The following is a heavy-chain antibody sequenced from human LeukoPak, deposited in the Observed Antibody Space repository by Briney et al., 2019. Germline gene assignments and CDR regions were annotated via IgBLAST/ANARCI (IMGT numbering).Heavy chain of an antibody. D-gene: IGHD3-16*01. CDR3: ATHEPGEYSSFFSFDY. CDR2: ITPFNGNT. J-gene: IGHJ4*02. Sequence: SVKVSCKASGYTFTYPFLHWVRQAPGQALEWMRWITPFNGNTNYAQKFQDRVTITRDRSVSTAYMELSSLRSEDTAMYYCATHEPGEYSSFFSFDYWGQGTLVTVSS. CDR1: GYTFTYPF. V-gene: IGHV1-45*02.